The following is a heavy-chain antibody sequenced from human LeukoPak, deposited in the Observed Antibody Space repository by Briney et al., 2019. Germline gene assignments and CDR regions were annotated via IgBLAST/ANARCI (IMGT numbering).Heavy chain of an antibody. CDR3: ARSRRYTYDAFDI. CDR1: GGSISSYY. V-gene: IGHV4-59*08. CDR2: IYFSGST. J-gene: IGHJ3*02. Sequence: PSETLSLTCTVSGGSISSYYWSWIRQPPGKGLEWIGYIYFSGSTNYNPSLKSRVTISVDTSKNQFSLKLSSVTAADTAVYYCARSRRYTYDAFDIWGQGTMVTVSS. D-gene: IGHD5-18*01.